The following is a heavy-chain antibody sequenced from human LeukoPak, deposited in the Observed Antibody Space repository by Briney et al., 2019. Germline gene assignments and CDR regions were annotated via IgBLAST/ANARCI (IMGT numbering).Heavy chain of an antibody. Sequence: AGGSLRLSCAASGFTFSNFGMHWVRQAPGKGLEWVAGIWYDGSNKDYADSVKGRFTISRDNSKKTLYLQMNSLRAEDTAMYYGARSSYCSGGRCYSGYWGKETLVTVSS. V-gene: IGHV3-33*01. CDR1: GFTFSNFG. CDR2: IWYDGSNK. D-gene: IGHD2-15*01. J-gene: IGHJ4*02. CDR3: ARSSYCSGGRCYSGY.